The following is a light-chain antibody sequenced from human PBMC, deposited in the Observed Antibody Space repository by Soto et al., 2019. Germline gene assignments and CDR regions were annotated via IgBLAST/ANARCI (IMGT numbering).Light chain of an antibody. CDR2: AAS. Sequence: IQLTQSPSSLSSSVGDRVTIACRAIQGISNFLAWYKQKPGKAPKLLIYAASTLQSGVPSRFSGSGSGTDFTLTISSLQPEDFATYYCQQLESYPSTFGGGTKVDIK. J-gene: IGKJ4*01. CDR3: QQLESYPST. V-gene: IGKV1-9*01. CDR1: QGISNF.